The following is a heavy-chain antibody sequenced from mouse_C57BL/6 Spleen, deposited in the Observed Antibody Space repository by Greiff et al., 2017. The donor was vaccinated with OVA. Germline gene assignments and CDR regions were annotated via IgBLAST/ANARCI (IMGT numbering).Heavy chain of an antibody. CDR2: ISDGGSYT. J-gene: IGHJ3*01. CDR1: GFTFSSYA. Sequence: EVQGVESGGGLVKPGGSLKLSCAASGFTFSSYAMSWVRQTPEKRLEWVATISDGGSYTYYPDNVKGRFTISRDNAKNNLYLQMSHLKSEDTAMYYCARDLRGGFAYWGQGTLVTVSA. CDR3: ARDLRGGFAY. V-gene: IGHV5-4*01.